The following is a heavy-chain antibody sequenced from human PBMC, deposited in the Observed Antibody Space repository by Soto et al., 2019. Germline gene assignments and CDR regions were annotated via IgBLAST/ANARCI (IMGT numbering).Heavy chain of an antibody. J-gene: IGHJ5*02. V-gene: IGHV4-30-2*01. CDR3: ASLTPMGWFDP. D-gene: IGHD5-18*01. CDR2: IYHSGST. CDR1: GGSISSGGYS. Sequence: PSETLSLTCAVSGGSISSGGYSWSWIRQPPGKGLEWIGYIYHSGSTYYNPSLKSRVTISVDRSKNQFSLKLSSVTAADTAVYYCASLTPMGWFDPWGQGTLVTVSS.